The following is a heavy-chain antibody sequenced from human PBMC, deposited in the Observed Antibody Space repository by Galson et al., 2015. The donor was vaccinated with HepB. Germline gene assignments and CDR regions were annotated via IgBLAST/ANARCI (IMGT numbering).Heavy chain of an antibody. V-gene: IGHV3-30-3*01. D-gene: IGHD3-22*01. Sequence: SLRLSCAASGFTFSSYAMHWVRQAPGKGLEWVAVISYDGSNKYYADSVKGRFTISRDNSKNTLYLRMNSLRAEDTAVYYCASITMIVVWGQGTLVTVSS. CDR3: ASITMIVV. J-gene: IGHJ4*02. CDR1: GFTFSSYA. CDR2: ISYDGSNK.